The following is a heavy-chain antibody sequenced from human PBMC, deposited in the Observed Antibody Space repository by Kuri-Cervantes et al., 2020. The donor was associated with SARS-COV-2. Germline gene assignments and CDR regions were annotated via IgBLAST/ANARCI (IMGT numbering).Heavy chain of an antibody. J-gene: IGHJ4*02. CDR3: ARGCPRITFGGVIVGHFDY. V-gene: IGHV4-4*02. CDR1: GGSISSSNW. CDR2: IYHSGST. D-gene: IGHD3-16*02. Sequence: SETLSLTCAVSGGSISSSNWWSWVRQPPGKGLEWIGEIYHSGSTNYNPSLKSRVTISVDTSKNQFSLKLSSVTAADTAVYYCARGCPRITFGGVIVGHFDYWGQGTLVTVSS.